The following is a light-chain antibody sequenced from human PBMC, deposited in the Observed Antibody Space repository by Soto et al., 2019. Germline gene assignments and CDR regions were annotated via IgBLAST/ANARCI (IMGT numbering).Light chain of an antibody. Sequence: AIRMTQSPSSFSASTGDRVTITCRASQGISSYLAWYQQKPAKAPKLLIYAASTLQSGDPSRCSGSGSGTHCTLTISCLQSEDFARYYCQQDDSYPGTFGQGTKVEIK. CDR2: AAS. CDR1: QGISSY. J-gene: IGKJ1*01. CDR3: QQDDSYPGT. V-gene: IGKV1-8*01.